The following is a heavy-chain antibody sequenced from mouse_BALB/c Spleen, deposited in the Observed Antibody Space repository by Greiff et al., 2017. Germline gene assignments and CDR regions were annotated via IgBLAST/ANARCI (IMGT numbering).Heavy chain of an antibody. CDR1: GYSFTSDYA. CDR2: ISYSGST. V-gene: IGHV3-2*02. Sequence: EVQLQESGPGLVKPSQSLSLTCTVTGYSFTSDYAWYWSRQLPGNKLEWMGYISYSGSTSYNPSLKSRISITRDTSKNQFFLQLNSVTTEDTATYYCARSGDGYPSYYFDYWGQGTTLTGSS. J-gene: IGHJ2*01. CDR3: ARSGDGYPSYYFDY. D-gene: IGHD2-3*01.